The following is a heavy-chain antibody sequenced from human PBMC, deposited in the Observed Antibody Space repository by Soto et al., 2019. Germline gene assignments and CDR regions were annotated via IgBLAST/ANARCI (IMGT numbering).Heavy chain of an antibody. CDR1: GGTFSSYT. Sequence: QVQLVQSGAEVKKPGSSVKVSCKASGGTFSSYTISWVRQAPGQGLEWMGRIIPILGIANYAQKFQGRVTITADKSTSTAYMELSSLRSEDTAVYYCARLHVDTAMVTKDYWGQGTLVTVSS. D-gene: IGHD5-18*01. V-gene: IGHV1-69*02. CDR3: ARLHVDTAMVTKDY. J-gene: IGHJ4*02. CDR2: IIPILGIA.